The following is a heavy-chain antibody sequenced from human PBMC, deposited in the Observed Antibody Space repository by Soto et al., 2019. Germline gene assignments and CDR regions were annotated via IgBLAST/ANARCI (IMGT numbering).Heavy chain of an antibody. CDR3: ARGRYGDY. Sequence: QVHLVQSGAEVKKPGASVKVSCKASGYTFTSYGITWVRQAPGQGIEWMGWISAHNGNTDYAQKLQGRVIVTRDTSTSTAYMEQRSLRSDDTAVYYCARGRYGDYWGQGALVTVSS. D-gene: IGHD1-1*01. CDR1: GYTFTSYG. V-gene: IGHV1-18*01. J-gene: IGHJ4*02. CDR2: ISAHNGNT.